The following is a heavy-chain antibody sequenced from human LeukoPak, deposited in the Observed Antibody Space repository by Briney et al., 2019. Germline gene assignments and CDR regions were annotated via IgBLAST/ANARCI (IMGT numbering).Heavy chain of an antibody. CDR2: ISYDGNNK. CDR3: ARSAVGTSCCTAVDY. CDR1: GFTFGSYG. D-gene: IGHD1-26*01. V-gene: IGHV3-30*03. J-gene: IGHJ4*02. Sequence: GRSLRLSCAASGFTFGSYGMHWVRQAPGKGLEWVAVISYDGNNKYYADSVKGRFTISRDNSKNTLYLQMNSLRAEDTAEYYCARSAVGTSCCTAVDYWGQGTLVTVSS.